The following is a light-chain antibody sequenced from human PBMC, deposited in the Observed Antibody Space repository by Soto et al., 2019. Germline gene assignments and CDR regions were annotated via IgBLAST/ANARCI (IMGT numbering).Light chain of an antibody. CDR1: SSDVGGYNY. V-gene: IGLV2-14*01. CDR2: EVS. CDR3: SSYTSSTTVV. Sequence: QSALTQPASVSGSPGQSITISCTGTSSDVGGYNYVSWYQQHPGKAPKLIIYEVSHRPSGVSNRFSGSKSGNTASLTISGLQADDEADYYCSSYTSSTTVVFGVGTKLTV. J-gene: IGLJ2*01.